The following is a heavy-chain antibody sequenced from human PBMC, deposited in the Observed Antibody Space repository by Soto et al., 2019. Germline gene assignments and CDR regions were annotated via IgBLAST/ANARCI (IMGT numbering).Heavy chain of an antibody. CDR3: AKGGRQWLVTSDFNY. Sequence: PGGSLRLSCAASGFTFSSYGMHWVRQAPGKGLEWVAVIWYDGSNKYHADSVKGRFTISRDNSKNTVSLEMTSLRAEDTAVYYCAKGGRQWLVTSDFNYWGQGTLVTVSS. CDR2: IWYDGSNK. V-gene: IGHV3-30*02. D-gene: IGHD6-19*01. J-gene: IGHJ4*02. CDR1: GFTFSSYG.